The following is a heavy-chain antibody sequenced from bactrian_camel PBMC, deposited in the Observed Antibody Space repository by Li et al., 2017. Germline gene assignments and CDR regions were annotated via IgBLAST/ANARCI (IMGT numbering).Heavy chain of an antibody. CDR3: TVDRGSCATRGILWRTQDSFKY. D-gene: IGHD2*01. J-gene: IGHJ4*01. CDR1: GYNFRSCL. V-gene: IGHV3-2*01. CDR2: IFRGEWNA. Sequence: HVQLVESGGGSVQAGGSLKLSCVASGYNFRSCLMGWYRQAPGKGVELVASIFRGEWNAYYADSVKGRFTVSQDSANNILSLQMNDLKPEDTAMYYCTVDRGSCATRGILWRTQDSFKYWGRGTQVTVS.